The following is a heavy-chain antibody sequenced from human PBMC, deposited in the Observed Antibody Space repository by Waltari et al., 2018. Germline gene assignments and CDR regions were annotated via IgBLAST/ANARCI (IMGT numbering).Heavy chain of an antibody. J-gene: IGHJ4*02. Sequence: EVQLVESGGGLVQPGGSLRLSCAASGFTFSSYALRWVRQAPGKGLEWVSAISGSGGSTYYADSVKGRFTISRDNSKNTLYLQMNSLRAEDTAVYYCANLIAVAGTHPFDYWGQGTLVTVSS. CDR3: ANLIAVAGTHPFDY. D-gene: IGHD6-19*01. V-gene: IGHV3-23*04. CDR2: ISGSGGST. CDR1: GFTFSSYA.